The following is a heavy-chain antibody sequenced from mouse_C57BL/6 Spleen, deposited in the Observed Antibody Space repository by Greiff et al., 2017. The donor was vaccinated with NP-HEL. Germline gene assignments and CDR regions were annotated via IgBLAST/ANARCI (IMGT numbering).Heavy chain of an antibody. J-gene: IGHJ2*01. V-gene: IGHV1-69*01. CDR1: GYTFTSYW. D-gene: IGHD1-1*01. CDR2: IDPSDSYT. CDR3: ARWGLTTVVATPCDY. Sequence: QVQLQQPGAELVMPGASVKLSCKASGYTFTSYWMHWVKQRPGQGLEWIGEIDPSDSYTNYNQKFKGKSTLTVDKSSSTAYMQLSSLTSEDSAVYYCARWGLTTVVATPCDYWGQGTTLTVSS.